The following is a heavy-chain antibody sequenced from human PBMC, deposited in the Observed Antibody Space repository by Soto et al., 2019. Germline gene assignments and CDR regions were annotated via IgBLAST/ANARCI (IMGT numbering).Heavy chain of an antibody. Sequence: SSETLSLTCTVSGGSVSSGSYYWSWIRQPPGKGLEWIGYIYYSGSTNYNPSLKSRVTISVDTSKNQFSLKLSSVTAADTAVYYCARGNYYDSSGYYYWGQGTLVTVSS. CDR2: IYYSGST. CDR3: ARGNYYDSSGYYY. D-gene: IGHD3-22*01. V-gene: IGHV4-61*01. J-gene: IGHJ4*02. CDR1: GGSVSSGSYY.